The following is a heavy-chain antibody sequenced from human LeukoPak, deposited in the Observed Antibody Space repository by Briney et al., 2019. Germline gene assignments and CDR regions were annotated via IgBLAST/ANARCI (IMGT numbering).Heavy chain of an antibody. V-gene: IGHV4-59*01. CDR3: ARGSYYDFWSGHRLYYFDY. CDR1: GGSISSYF. D-gene: IGHD3-3*01. J-gene: IGHJ4*02. Sequence: ETLSLTCTISGGSISSYFWSWIRQPPGKGLEWIGYIYYTGSTNYNPSLKSRVIISLDTSKNQFSLKMSSVTAADTAVYYCARGSYYDFWSGHRLYYFDYWGQGTLVTVSS. CDR2: IYYTGST.